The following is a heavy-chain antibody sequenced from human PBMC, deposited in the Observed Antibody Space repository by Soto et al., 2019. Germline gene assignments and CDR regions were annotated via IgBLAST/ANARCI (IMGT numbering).Heavy chain of an antibody. J-gene: IGHJ6*02. CDR3: ARRGQQAGSDQPQYYIMDV. CDR2: IYPGDSDT. V-gene: IGHV5-51*01. CDR1: GYNFANFW. D-gene: IGHD6-13*01. Sequence: GESLKISCTGSGYNFANFWIGWVRQMPGKGLEWIGIIYPGDSDTKYSPSFQGQVTITADKSISTAYLQWKSLKAADTAMYYCARRGQQAGSDQPQYYIMDVWGQRTTVTVSS.